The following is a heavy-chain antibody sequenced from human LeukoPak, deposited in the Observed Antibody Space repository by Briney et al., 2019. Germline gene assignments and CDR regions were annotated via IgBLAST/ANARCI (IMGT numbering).Heavy chain of an antibody. CDR1: GGSFSGYY. J-gene: IGHJ4*02. D-gene: IGHD6-6*01. V-gene: IGHV4-34*01. CDR2: INHSGST. CDR3: ARGKQLVSRSYYYFDY. Sequence: SETLSLTCAVYGGSFSGYYWSWIRQPPGKGLEWIGEINHSGSTNYNPSLKSRVTISVDTSKNQFSLKLSSVTAADTAVYYCARGKQLVSRSYYYFDYWGQGTLVTVSP.